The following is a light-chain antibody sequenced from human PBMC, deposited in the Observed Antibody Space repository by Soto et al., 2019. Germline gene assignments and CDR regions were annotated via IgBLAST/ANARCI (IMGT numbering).Light chain of an antibody. CDR1: SSDVGAYE. CDR3: QSYDRSLSGYF. J-gene: IGLJ1*01. Sequence: QSVLTQPPSASGSPGQSVTISCTGTSSDVGAYEVHWYQQLPGTVPKLLIYRNTYRPSGVPDRFSGSRSATSASLTITGLQAEDEADYYCQSYDRSLSGYFFGTGTKVTVL. V-gene: IGLV1-40*01. CDR2: RNT.